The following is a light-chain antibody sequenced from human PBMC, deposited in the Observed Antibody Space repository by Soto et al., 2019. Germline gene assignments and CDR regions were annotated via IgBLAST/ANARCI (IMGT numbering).Light chain of an antibody. V-gene: IGLV2-14*01. CDR2: EVS. CDR1: SXDVGGYNY. CDR3: SSFTSTSTFV. J-gene: IGLJ1*01. Sequence: QSVLTQPASVSGSPGQSIAISCTGTSXDVGGYNYVSWYQQHPGIAPRLLISEVSNRPSGVSNRFSGSKSGNTASLTISGLQAEDEADYYCSSFTSTSTFVFGTGTKVTVL.